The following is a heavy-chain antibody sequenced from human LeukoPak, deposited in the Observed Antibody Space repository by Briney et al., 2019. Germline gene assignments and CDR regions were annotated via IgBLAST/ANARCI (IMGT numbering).Heavy chain of an antibody. J-gene: IGHJ4*02. CDR3: AKSVGSWDYGYFDY. Sequence: SGGSLRLSCAASGFTFSSYAMSWVRQAPGKGLEWVSAISGGSTYYADSVKGRFTISRDNSKNTLYLQMNSLRAEDTAVYYCAKSVGSWDYGYFDYWGQGTLVTVSS. V-gene: IGHV3-23*01. CDR2: ISGGST. CDR1: GFTFSSYA. D-gene: IGHD4/OR15-4a*01.